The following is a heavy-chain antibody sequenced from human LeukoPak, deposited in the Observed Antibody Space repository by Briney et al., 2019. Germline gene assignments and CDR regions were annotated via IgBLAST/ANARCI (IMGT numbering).Heavy chain of an antibody. D-gene: IGHD1-26*01. V-gene: IGHV3-33*06. CDR2: IWYDGSNK. CDR3: AKGMYRELLARYAFDI. Sequence: PGRSLRLSCAASGFTFSSYGMQWVGQAPGKGLEGVAVIWYDGSNKYYADSVKGRVTISRDNSKKRLYMQMNSLRAEDTAVYYCAKGMYRELLARYAFDIWGQGTMVTVSS. J-gene: IGHJ3*02. CDR1: GFTFSSYG.